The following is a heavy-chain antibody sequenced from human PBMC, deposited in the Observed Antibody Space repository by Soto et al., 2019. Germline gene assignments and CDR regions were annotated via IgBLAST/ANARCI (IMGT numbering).Heavy chain of an antibody. Sequence: PGGSLRLSCAASGFTFSIYSMNWVRQAPGKGLEWVSSISSSSSHIYYADSVKGRFTISRDNAKNSLYLQMNSLRAEDTAVYYCAREGGVALDYWGQGTLVTVSS. V-gene: IGHV3-21*01. CDR1: GFTFSIYS. CDR3: AREGGVALDY. CDR2: ISSSSSHI. D-gene: IGHD3-3*01. J-gene: IGHJ4*02.